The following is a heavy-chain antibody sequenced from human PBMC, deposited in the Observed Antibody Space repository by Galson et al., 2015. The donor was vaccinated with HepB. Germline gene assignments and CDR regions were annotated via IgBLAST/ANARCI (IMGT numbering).Heavy chain of an antibody. CDR1: GYTFTSYG. V-gene: IGHV1-18*01. CDR3: AREVYCSGGSCYNTPLDY. CDR2: ISAYNGNT. Sequence: SVKVSCKASGYTFTSYGISWVRQAPGQGLEWMGWISAYNGNTNYAQKLQGRVTMTTDTSTSTAYMELRSLRSDDTAVHYCAREVYCSGGSCYNTPLDYWGQGTLVTVSS. J-gene: IGHJ4*02. D-gene: IGHD2-15*01.